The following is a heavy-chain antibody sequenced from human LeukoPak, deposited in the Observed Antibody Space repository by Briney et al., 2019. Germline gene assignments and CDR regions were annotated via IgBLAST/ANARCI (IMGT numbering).Heavy chain of an antibody. CDR1: GGSFSGYY. V-gene: IGHV4-34*01. CDR2: INHSGST. J-gene: IGHJ6*04. CDR3: GRGLRSLGDYYNGRDV. D-gene: IGHD3-16*01. Sequence: SETLSLTCAVYGGSFSGYYWSWIRQPPGKGLEWIGEINHSGSTNYNPSLKSRVTISVDTSKNQFSLKLSSVTAADTAVYYCGRGLRSLGDYYNGRDVGGKGTTVTVP.